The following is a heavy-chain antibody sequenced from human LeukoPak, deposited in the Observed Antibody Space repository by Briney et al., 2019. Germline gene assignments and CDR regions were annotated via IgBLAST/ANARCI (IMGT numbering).Heavy chain of an antibody. Sequence: GGSLRLSCAASGFTFSNYGIHWFRQAPGKGLEWVAVISYDGSDKYYGDSVKGRFTISRDNSKSTLYLQMSSLRAEDTAVYYCARTTYGDYWGQGTLVTVSS. V-gene: IGHV3-30*03. J-gene: IGHJ4*02. CDR2: ISYDGSDK. D-gene: IGHD1-1*01. CDR3: ARTTYGDY. CDR1: GFTFSNYG.